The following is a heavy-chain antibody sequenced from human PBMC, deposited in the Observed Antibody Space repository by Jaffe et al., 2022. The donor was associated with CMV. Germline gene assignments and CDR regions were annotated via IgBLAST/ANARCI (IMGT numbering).Heavy chain of an antibody. CDR3: ASLPGSRYFDL. V-gene: IGHV3-53*01. CDR1: GITVSSNY. CDR2: LYSGGNT. D-gene: IGHD1-26*01. Sequence: EVQLVESGGGLIQPGGSLRLSCAASGITVSSNYMTWVRQAPGKGLEWVSVLYSGGNTYYSDSVKGRFTISRDYSKNTLYLQMNSLRAEDTAMYYCASLPGSRYFDLWGRGTLVTVSS. J-gene: IGHJ2*01.